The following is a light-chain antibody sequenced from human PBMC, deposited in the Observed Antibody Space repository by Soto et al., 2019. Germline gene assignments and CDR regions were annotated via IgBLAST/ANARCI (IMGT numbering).Light chain of an antibody. J-gene: IGLJ3*02. CDR1: SSDVGAHHS. CDR2: DVS. CDR3: SSFTDTGTVM. V-gene: IGLV2-14*03. Sequence: QSALTQPASVSGSPGQSFTISCTGTSSDVGAHHSVSWYQQHPGKDPKLIIFDVSNRPSGVSNRFSGSKSGNTASLTISGLHAEDDADYYCSSFTDTGTVMFGGGTKVTVL.